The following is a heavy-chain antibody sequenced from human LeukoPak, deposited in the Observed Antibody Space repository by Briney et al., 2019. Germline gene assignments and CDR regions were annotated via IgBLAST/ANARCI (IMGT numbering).Heavy chain of an antibody. CDR3: ARATYYYGSGSYFGLDY. CDR2: IIPILGIA. V-gene: IGHV1-69*04. J-gene: IGHJ4*02. Sequence: ASVKVSCKASGGTFSSYAISWVRQAPGQGLEWMGRIIPILGIANYAQKFQGRVTITADKSTSTAYMELSSLRSDDTAVYYCARATYYYGSGSYFGLDYWGQGTLVTVSS. CDR1: GGTFSSYA. D-gene: IGHD3-10*01.